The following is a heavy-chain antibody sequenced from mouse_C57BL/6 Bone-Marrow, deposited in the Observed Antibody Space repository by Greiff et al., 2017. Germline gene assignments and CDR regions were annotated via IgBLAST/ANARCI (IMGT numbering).Heavy chain of an antibody. Sequence: QVQLQQSGAELVKPGASVKMSCKASGYTFTTYPIEWMKQKPGKSLEWIGNFDPDNDDTKYNEKFKGKATLTVEKSSNTVYSELSRLTSDDSAVYYCARSSTFFYYFDYWGQGTTLTDSS. CDR1: GYTFTTYP. CDR2: FDPDNDDT. CDR3: ARSSTFFYYFDY. J-gene: IGHJ2*01. V-gene: IGHV1-47*01. D-gene: IGHD5-1*01.